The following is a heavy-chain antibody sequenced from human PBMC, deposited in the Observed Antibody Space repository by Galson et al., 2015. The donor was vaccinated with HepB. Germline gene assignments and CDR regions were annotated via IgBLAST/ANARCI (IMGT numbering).Heavy chain of an antibody. Sequence: SLRLSCAASGFTFSSYGMHWVRQAPGKGLEWVAVISYDESNKYYADSVKGRFTISRDNSKNTLYLQMNSLRAEDTAVYYCAKVIAAAGTLYHYYGMDVWGQGTTVTVSS. CDR2: ISYDESNK. J-gene: IGHJ6*02. D-gene: IGHD6-13*01. CDR1: GFTFSSYG. V-gene: IGHV3-30*18. CDR3: AKVIAAAGTLYHYYGMDV.